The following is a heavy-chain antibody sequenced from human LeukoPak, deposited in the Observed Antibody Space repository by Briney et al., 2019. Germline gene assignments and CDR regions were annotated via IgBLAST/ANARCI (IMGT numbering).Heavy chain of an antibody. CDR1: GGSFSSGSFY. J-gene: IGHJ4*02. CDR3: ARATSSGWSHLLDY. Sequence: SETLSLTCTVSGGSFSSGSFYWSWIRQPPGKGLEWIGYVYYSGSTNYNPSLKSRVTISVDTSKNQFSLKLSSVTAADTAVYYCARATSSGWSHLLDYWGQGTLVTVSS. V-gene: IGHV4-61*01. D-gene: IGHD6-19*01. CDR2: VYYSGST.